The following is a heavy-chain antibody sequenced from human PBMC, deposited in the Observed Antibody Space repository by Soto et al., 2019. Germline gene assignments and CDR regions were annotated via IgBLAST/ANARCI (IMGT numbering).Heavy chain of an antibody. J-gene: IGHJ6*02. CDR3: ARGRGVVVPAGDYSLSWGRVQLVGSDV. V-gene: IGHV3-7*03. Sequence: HPGGSLRLSCAASGFTFSSYWMSWVRQAPGKGLEWVANIKQDGSEKYYVDSVKGRFTISRDNAKNSLYLQMNSLRAEDTAVYYCARGRGVVVPAGDYSLSWGRVQLVGSDVWGQGTTVTVSS. CDR2: IKQDGSEK. CDR1: GFTFSSYW. D-gene: IGHD2-2*01.